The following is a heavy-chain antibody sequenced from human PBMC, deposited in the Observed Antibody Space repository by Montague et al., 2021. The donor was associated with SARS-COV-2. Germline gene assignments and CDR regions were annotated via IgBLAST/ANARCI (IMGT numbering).Heavy chain of an antibody. J-gene: IGHJ3*02. Sequence: SLRLSCAASRFTFSTSGMHWVRQAPGKGLEWVALIYYDGSHSYYTDSVKGRFTISRDNSRHTLYLQMNSLRAEDTAVYYCASDPKYGGGAFDIWGQGTMVTVSS. V-gene: IGHV3-33*01. CDR2: IYYDGSHS. D-gene: IGHD4-23*01. CDR1: RFTFSTSG. CDR3: ASDPKYGGGAFDI.